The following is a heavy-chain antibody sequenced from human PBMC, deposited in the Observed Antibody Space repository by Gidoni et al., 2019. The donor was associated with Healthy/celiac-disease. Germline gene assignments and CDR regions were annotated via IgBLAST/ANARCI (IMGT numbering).Heavy chain of an antibody. CDR3: ARGVLPESSGWYYYYYYMDV. Sequence: QVQLQQWGAGLLTPSETLSLPCAAYGGSFSGYYWSWIRQPPEKGLEWIGEINHSGSTNYNPSLKSRVTISVETSKNQFSLKLSSGTAADTAVYYCARGVLPESSGWYYYYYYMDVWGKGTTVTVSS. D-gene: IGHD6-19*01. J-gene: IGHJ6*03. V-gene: IGHV4-34*01. CDR2: INHSGST. CDR1: GGSFSGYY.